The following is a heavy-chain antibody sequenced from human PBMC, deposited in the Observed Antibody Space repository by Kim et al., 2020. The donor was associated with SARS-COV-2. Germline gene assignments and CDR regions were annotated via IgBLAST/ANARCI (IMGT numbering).Heavy chain of an antibody. CDR3: AADRRPVWHYYYGMDV. CDR1: GFTFTSSA. CDR2: IVVGSGNT. V-gene: IGHV1-58*01. D-gene: IGHD3-16*01. Sequence: SVKVSCKASGFTFTSSAVQWVRQARGQRLEWIGWIVVGSGNTNYAQKFQERVTITRDMSTSTAYMELSSLRSEDTAVYYCAADRRPVWHYYYGMDVWGQGTTVTVSS. J-gene: IGHJ6*02.